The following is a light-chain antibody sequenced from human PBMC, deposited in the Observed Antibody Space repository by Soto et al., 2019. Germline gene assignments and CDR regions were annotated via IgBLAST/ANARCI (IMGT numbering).Light chain of an antibody. J-gene: IGKJ4*01. CDR3: QHLSPYPLLT. Sequence: IQLTQSPSSLSASVGDRVTITCRASQDITTYLARYQQKPGKAPKLLIYAAYTLQSGVPSRFSGGGFGTDFTLTINSLQPEDFATYYCQHLSPYPLLTFGGGTKVEI. CDR2: AAY. V-gene: IGKV1-9*01. CDR1: QDITTY.